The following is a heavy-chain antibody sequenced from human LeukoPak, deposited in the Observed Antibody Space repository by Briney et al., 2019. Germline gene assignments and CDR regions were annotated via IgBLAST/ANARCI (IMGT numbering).Heavy chain of an antibody. CDR3: ANSMDSSSWYVYYYGMDV. J-gene: IGHJ6*02. CDR1: GFTFSTFA. V-gene: IGHV3-23*01. CDR2: ISGSGDST. Sequence: GGSLRLSCAASGFTFSTFAMNWVRQAPGKGLEWVSGISGSGDSTYYADSVKGRFTISRDNSKNTLYLQMISLRAEDTAVYFCANSMDSSSWYVYYYGMDVWGQGTTVTVSS. D-gene: IGHD6-13*01.